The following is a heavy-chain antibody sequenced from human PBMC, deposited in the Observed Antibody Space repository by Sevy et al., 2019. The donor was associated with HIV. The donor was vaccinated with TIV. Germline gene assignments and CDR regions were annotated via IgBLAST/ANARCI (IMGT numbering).Heavy chain of an antibody. J-gene: IGHJ5*02. CDR1: GGSITSYS. CDR2: IYSNGNS. D-gene: IGHD6-19*01. Sequence: SETLSLTCTVSGGSITSYSWSWIRQPAGKGLEWLGRIYSNGNSNYNPSLKSRVTMSVDTSKNQFSLKLTSVNAADTAVYFCARDGGAGSAWFENWFGPWGQGTLVTVSS. CDR3: ARDGGAGSAWFENWFGP. V-gene: IGHV4-4*07.